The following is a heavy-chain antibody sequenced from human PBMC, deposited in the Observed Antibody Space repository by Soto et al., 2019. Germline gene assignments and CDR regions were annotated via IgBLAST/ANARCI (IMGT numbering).Heavy chain of an antibody. CDR3: ARRFGVVIRPFDP. Sequence: QVQLQQWGAGLLKPSETLSLTCAVYGGSFSGYYWSWIRQPPGKGLEWIGEINHSGSTNYNPSLQGRVTISVDTSKNQFSLKLSSVTAADTAVYYCARRFGVVIRPFDPWGQGTLVTVSS. D-gene: IGHD3-3*01. V-gene: IGHV4-34*01. CDR2: INHSGST. CDR1: GGSFSGYY. J-gene: IGHJ5*02.